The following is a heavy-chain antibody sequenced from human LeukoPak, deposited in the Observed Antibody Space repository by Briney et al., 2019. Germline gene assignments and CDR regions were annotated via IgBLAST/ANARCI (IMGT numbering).Heavy chain of an antibody. D-gene: IGHD1-1*01. Sequence: GASVKVSCKASGYTFTGYYMHWVRQAPGQGLEWMGWINPSSDGTNYAQKFQGRVTLTRDTSISTAYMELSRLRSDDMAVYYCARDGSLDYWGQGTLVTVSS. CDR1: GYTFTGYY. CDR3: ARDGSLDY. CDR2: INPSSDGT. J-gene: IGHJ4*02. V-gene: IGHV1-2*02.